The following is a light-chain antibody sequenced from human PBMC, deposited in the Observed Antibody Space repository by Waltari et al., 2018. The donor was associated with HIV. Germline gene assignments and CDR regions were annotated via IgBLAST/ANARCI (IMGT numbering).Light chain of an antibody. CDR2: GDS. CDR1: SNHIGAYA. Sequence: SALPQPAPVSRTVRPQVPLSCAGLSNHIGAYALCWYQQISHGALKPVTFGDSLPSGIPDRFSASKSGTTASLTISGLQPEDEADYYCSAWDYSLSARVFGGGTRLTVL. CDR3: SAWDYSLSARV. V-gene: IGLV1-36*01. J-gene: IGLJ3*02.